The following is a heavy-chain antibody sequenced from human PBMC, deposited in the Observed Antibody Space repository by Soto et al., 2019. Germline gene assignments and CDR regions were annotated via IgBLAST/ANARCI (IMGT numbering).Heavy chain of an antibody. D-gene: IGHD1-20*01. CDR2: ISVYNGNT. J-gene: IGHJ3*01. Sequence: ASVKVSCKASGYTFTSYSISWVRQAPGQGLEWMAWISVYNGNTNYAQKFQGRVTMTTDTSTSTAYMELRSLRSDDTAVYYCARDLLAITGTSNDAFVFWGQGTMVTVSS. CDR1: GYTFTSYS. CDR3: ARDLLAITGTSNDAFVF. V-gene: IGHV1-18*04.